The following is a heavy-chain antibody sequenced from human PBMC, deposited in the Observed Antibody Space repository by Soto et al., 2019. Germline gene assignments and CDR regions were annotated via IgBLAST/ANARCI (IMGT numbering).Heavy chain of an antibody. CDR2: ISYDGNNK. Sequence: GSLRLSCAASGFPFSTYGMHWVRKAPGKGLEWVAIISYDGNNKYYADSVKGRFTISRDNSKNTLYLQMSSLRAEDTAVYYCAKSVYNWNDGFFDYWGQGTLVTVSS. D-gene: IGHD1-1*01. V-gene: IGHV3-30*18. J-gene: IGHJ4*02. CDR1: GFPFSTYG. CDR3: AKSVYNWNDGFFDY.